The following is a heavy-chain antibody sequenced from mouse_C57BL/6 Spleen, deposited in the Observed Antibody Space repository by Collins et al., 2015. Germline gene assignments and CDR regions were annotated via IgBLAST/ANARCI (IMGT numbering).Heavy chain of an antibody. J-gene: IGHJ2*01. CDR2: IRNKANGYTT. V-gene: IGHV7-3*02. CDR3: ARENYYFDY. Sequence: QPPGKALEWLGFIRNKANGYTTEYSASVKGRFTISRDNSQSILYLQMNTLRAEDSATYYCARENYYFDYWGQGTTLTVSS.